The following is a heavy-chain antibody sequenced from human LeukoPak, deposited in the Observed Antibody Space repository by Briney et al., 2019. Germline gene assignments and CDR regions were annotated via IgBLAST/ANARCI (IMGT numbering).Heavy chain of an antibody. CDR3: ARGGGFGSSWYEAL. V-gene: IGHV1-2*02. J-gene: IGHJ4*02. Sequence: ASVKVSCKASGYTFTGYYMHWVRQAPGQGLEWMGWINPNSGGTNYAQKFQGRVTMTSDTSISTAYMELSGLTPDDTALYYCARGGGFGSSWYEALWGQGTLVTVSS. D-gene: IGHD6-13*01. CDR2: INPNSGGT. CDR1: GYTFTGYY.